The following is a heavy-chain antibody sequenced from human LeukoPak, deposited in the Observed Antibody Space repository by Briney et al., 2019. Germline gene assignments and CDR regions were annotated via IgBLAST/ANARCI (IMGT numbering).Heavy chain of an antibody. D-gene: IGHD2-21*02. J-gene: IGHJ4*02. V-gene: IGHV1-69*05. CDR3: ATVYCGGDCYETDDY. CDR1: GGSVISYG. CDR2: IIPIFGTA. Sequence: SVKVSCKGSGGSVISYGISWVRQAPGQGLEWMGGIIPIFGTANYAQKFQGRGTITTDKSTSTAYMEMSSLRSEATAVYYCATVYCGGDCYETDDYWGQGTLVTVPS.